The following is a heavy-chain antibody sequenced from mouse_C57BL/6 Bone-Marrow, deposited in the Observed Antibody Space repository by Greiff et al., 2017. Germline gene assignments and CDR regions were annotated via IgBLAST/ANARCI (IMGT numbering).Heavy chain of an antibody. V-gene: IGHV6-3*01. CDR2: ISLKSDNYAT. Sequence: EVKLLESGGGLVQPGGSMKLSCVASGFTFSNYWMNWVRQSPEKGLEWVAQISLKSDNYATHYAVSVKGRFTISRDDSKSSGYLQMNNLKAEDTGIYCGTGIVITTLAYWGQGTLVTVSA. CDR1: GFTFSNYW. CDR3: TGIVITTLAY. J-gene: IGHJ3*01. D-gene: IGHD2-4*01.